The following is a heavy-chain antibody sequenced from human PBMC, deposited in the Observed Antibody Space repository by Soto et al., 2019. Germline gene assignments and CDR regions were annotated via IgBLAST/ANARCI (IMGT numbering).Heavy chain of an antibody. Sequence: QVQLVESGEGVVQPGRSLRLSCAASGFTFSNYPMHWVRQAPGKGLEWVARISYDGSNKYYADSVKGRFTISRDNSKNTLHLQMNSLRAEDTALYYCARVAVRYCSGGSCYYFDYWGQGTLVTVTS. CDR3: ARVAVRYCSGGSCYYFDY. J-gene: IGHJ4*02. CDR1: GFTFSNYP. D-gene: IGHD2-15*01. V-gene: IGHV3-30-3*01. CDR2: ISYDGSNK.